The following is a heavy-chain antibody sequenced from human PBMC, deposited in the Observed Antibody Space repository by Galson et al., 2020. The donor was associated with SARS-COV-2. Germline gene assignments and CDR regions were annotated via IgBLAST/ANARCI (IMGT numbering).Heavy chain of an antibody. V-gene: IGHV3-30*04. CDR2: ISYDGSNK. J-gene: IGHJ3*02. D-gene: IGHD1-26*01. CDR3: VGELLPFFALYI. Sequence: GESLKISCAASGFTFSSYAMHWVRQAPGKGLEWVAVISYDGSNKYYADSVKGRFTISRDNSKTTLYLQMNSLRAEDTAVYYCVGELLPFFALYIWGQGTMVTVSS. CDR1: GFTFSSYA.